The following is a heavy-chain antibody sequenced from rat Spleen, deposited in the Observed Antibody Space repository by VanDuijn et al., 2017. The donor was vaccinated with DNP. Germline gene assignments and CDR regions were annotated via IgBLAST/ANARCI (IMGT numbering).Heavy chain of an antibody. D-gene: IGHD1-4*01. CDR1: GNSITSTYR. V-gene: IGHV3-3*01. Sequence: EVQLQESGPGLVKPSQSLSLTCSVTGNSITSTYRWNWIRRFPGHKLEWIGYINSAGSTGYNPSLSSRISISRDTSKIQFFLQVNSVTTEDTATYYCARWPGYNPPYAMDAWGQGTSVTVSS. J-gene: IGHJ4*01. CDR2: INSAGST. CDR3: ARWPGYNPPYAMDA.